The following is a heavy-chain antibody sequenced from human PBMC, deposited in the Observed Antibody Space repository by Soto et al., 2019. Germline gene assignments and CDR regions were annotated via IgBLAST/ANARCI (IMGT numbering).Heavy chain of an antibody. V-gene: IGHV1-2*02. J-gene: IGHJ6*02. CDR1: GYTFSGHY. Sequence: RASVKVSCKASGYTFSGHYIHWVRQAPGQGLEWMGWINPNTGGSNYAEKFKGRILMTRDTSIFITHMRLNRLTSDDTAVYYCARDLIVDGPDNYGMDVWGQGTTVTVSS. CDR2: INPNTGGS. D-gene: IGHD1-26*01. CDR3: ARDLIVDGPDNYGMDV.